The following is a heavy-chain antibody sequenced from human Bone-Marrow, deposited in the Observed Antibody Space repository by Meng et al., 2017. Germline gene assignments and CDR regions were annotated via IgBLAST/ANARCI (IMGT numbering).Heavy chain of an antibody. CDR2: IYHGGDT. D-gene: IGHD6-19*01. V-gene: IGHV4/OR15-8*02. CDR1: GGSISSIDW. J-gene: IGHJ4*02. CDR3: ASWIYSCGWQ. Sequence: QRDLVEPVPGLVKPSGTLSLTCVVSGGSISSIDWWSWVRQPPGKGLEWIGEIYHGGDTNYNPSLKSRVTIAIDKSKNQFSLKLSSVTAADTAVYYCASWIYSCGWQWGQGALVTVSS.